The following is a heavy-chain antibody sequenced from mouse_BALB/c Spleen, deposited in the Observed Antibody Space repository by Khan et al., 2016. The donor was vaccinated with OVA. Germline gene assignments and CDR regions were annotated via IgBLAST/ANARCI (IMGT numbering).Heavy chain of an antibody. J-gene: IGHJ2*01. D-gene: IGHD1-2*01. Sequence: EVQLQESGPGLVKPSQSLSLTCTVTGYSITSGYGWNWIRQFPGNKLEWMGYLSYSGSTNYNPSLKSRISITRDTSTNQFFLQLNSVTTEDTATYYCARTARIKYWGQGTTLTVSS. CDR1: GYSITSGYG. CDR3: ARTARIKY. CDR2: LSYSGST. V-gene: IGHV3-2*02.